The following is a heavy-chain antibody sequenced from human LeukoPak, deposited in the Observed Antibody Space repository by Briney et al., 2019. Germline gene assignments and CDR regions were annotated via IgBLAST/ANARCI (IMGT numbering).Heavy chain of an antibody. Sequence: GASVKVSCKGSGYTFTSYYMHWVRQAPGQGLEWMGVINPSDGSPDYAQKFQGRVPMTRDTSTSTVYMELSSLRSADTAVYYCARGTLYYGSGIYPHPGKYYFDYWGQGTLVTVSS. CDR2: INPSDGSP. V-gene: IGHV1-46*01. CDR3: ARGTLYYGSGIYPHPGKYYFDY. D-gene: IGHD3-10*01. CDR1: GYTFTSYY. J-gene: IGHJ4*02.